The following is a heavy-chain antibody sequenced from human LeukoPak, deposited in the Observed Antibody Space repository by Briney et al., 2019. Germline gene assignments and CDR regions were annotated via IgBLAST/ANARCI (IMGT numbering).Heavy chain of an antibody. CDR1: GFIFSTYS. V-gene: IGHV3-21*01. J-gene: IGHJ5*01. CDR2: ISGSSSYI. CDR3: ARDCRLNCARQPGFDS. D-gene: IGHD1-1*01. Sequence: GGSLRLSCAASGFIFSTYSMNWVRQAPGKGLEWVASISGSSSYIYYADSVKGRFTISRDNAKNSLYLQMNSLRAEDTAVYYCARDCRLNCARQPGFDSWGQGTLVTVSS.